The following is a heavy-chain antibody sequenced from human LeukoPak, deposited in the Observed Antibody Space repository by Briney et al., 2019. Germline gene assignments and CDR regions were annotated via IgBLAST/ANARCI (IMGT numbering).Heavy chain of an antibody. D-gene: IGHD3-22*01. CDR1: GYTFTSYY. Sequence: ASVKVSCKASGYTFTSYYMHWVRQAPGQGLEWMGIINPSGGSTSYAQKFQGRVTMTRDTSTSTVYMELSSLRSEDTAVYYCARQYYDSSGSRGPVDYWGQGTLVTVSS. CDR2: INPSGGST. J-gene: IGHJ4*02. V-gene: IGHV1-46*01. CDR3: ARQYYDSSGSRGPVDY.